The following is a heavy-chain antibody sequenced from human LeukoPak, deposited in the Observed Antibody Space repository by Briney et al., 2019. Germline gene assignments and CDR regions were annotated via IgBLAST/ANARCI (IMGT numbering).Heavy chain of an antibody. J-gene: IGHJ4*02. V-gene: IGHV3-23*01. CDR3: AKDYRRGSYPRGDFDY. D-gene: IGHD1-26*01. CDR1: GFTFSSDA. CDR2: ISGSGGST. Sequence: GGSLRLSCAASGFTFSSDAMSWGRQAPGKGLEWVSAISGSGGSTYYADSVKGRFTISRDNSKNTLYLQMNSLRAEDTAVYYCAKDYRRGSYPRGDFDYWGQGTLVTVSS.